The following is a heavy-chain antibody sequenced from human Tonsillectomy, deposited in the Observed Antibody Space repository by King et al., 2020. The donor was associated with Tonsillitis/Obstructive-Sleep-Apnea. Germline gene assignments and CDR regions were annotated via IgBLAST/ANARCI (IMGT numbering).Heavy chain of an antibody. J-gene: IGHJ4*02. D-gene: IGHD6-19*01. V-gene: IGHV3-48*02. CDR2: ISRSSSTI. CDR3: ARDPQQWLVKSGY. CDR1: GFTFSSYS. Sequence: VQLVESGGGLVQPGGSLRLSCAASGFTFSSYSMKWVRQAPGKGLEWVSYISRSSSTIYYADSVKGRLTISRDNAKNSLYLQMNSLRDEDTAVYYCARDPQQWLVKSGYWGQGTLVTVSS.